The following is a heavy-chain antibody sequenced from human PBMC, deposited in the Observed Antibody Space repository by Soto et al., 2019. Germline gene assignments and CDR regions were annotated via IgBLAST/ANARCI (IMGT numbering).Heavy chain of an antibody. Sequence: ASVKVSCKASGYTFTSYGIRHVRQPPGHGVQWMGSIIAYNGNKKYSQKPQGRVTMTADTSTSTAYMELRSLRSDDTAVYYCAREGYGDYDSYYYYGMDVWGQGTTVTVSS. CDR3: AREGYGDYDSYYYYGMDV. V-gene: IGHV1-18*04. CDR1: GYTFTSYG. D-gene: IGHD4-17*01. J-gene: IGHJ6*02. CDR2: IIAYNGNK.